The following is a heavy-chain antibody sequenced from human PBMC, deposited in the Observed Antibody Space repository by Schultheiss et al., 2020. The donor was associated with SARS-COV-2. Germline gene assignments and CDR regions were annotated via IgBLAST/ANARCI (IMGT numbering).Heavy chain of an antibody. J-gene: IGHJ4*02. CDR1: GFTFDDYG. Sequence: GESLKISCAASGFTFDDYGMSWVRQAPGKGLEWVSGINWNGGSTGYADSVKGRFTISRDNAKNSLYLQMNSLRAEDTAVYYCARDFRIGYSYGPPFDYWGQGTLVTVSS. CDR3: ARDFRIGYSYGPPFDY. V-gene: IGHV3-20*04. D-gene: IGHD5-18*01. CDR2: INWNGGST.